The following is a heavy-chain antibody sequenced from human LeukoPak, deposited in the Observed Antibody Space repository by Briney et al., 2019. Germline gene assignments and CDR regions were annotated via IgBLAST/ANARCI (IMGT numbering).Heavy chain of an antibody. Sequence: SETLSLTCTVSGGSISSYYWSWIRQPPGKGLEWIGYIYYSGSTNYNPSLKSRVTISVDTSKNQFSLKLSSVTAADTAVYYCARYDLVVPAAVDYWGQGTLVTVSS. J-gene: IGHJ4*02. CDR2: IYYSGST. D-gene: IGHD2-2*01. CDR1: GGSISSYY. V-gene: IGHV4-59*12. CDR3: ARYDLVVPAAVDY.